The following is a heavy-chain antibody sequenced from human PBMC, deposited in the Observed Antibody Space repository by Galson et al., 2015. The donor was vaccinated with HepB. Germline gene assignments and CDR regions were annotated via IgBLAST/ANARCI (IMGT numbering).Heavy chain of an antibody. Sequence: SVKVSCKASGYTLTNYHFHWVRQAPGQGPEWMGKIFAGGGSTRYAERFQGRVTLTRDSSTSTIYMEVSSLRSDDTAVYYCARETPDTYYFDYWGQGILVTVSS. CDR2: IFAGGGST. V-gene: IGHV1-46*01. CDR1: GYTLTNYH. D-gene: IGHD2-15*01. J-gene: IGHJ4*02. CDR3: ARETPDTYYFDY.